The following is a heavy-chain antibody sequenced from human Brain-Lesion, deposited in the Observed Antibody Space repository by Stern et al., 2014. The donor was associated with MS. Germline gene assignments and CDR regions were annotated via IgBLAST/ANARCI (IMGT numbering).Heavy chain of an antibody. Sequence: VQLVESGPGPVKPSETLSLTCTVAGGSVSSTSYAWAWIRQPPGKGLGWVGTIYYSGNTYYSPSLKSRLTIYLDTSQNQFSLHLGSVTAADTAVYYCAGEEDIRYCSGGSCTGNWFDPWGQGTLVTVSS. D-gene: IGHD2-15*01. CDR3: AGEEDIRYCSGGSCTGNWFDP. CDR2: IYYSGNT. J-gene: IGHJ5*02. CDR1: GGSVSSTSYA. V-gene: IGHV4-39*01.